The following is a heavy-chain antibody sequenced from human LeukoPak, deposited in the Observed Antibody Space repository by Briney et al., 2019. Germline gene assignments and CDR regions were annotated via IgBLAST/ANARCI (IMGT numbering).Heavy chain of an antibody. Sequence: SETLSLTCAVYGGSFSGYYWSWIRQPPGKGLEWIGEINHSGSTNYNPSLKSRVTISVDTSKNQFSLKLSSVTAADTAVYYCARGRGYSGSYYISYYYYGMDVWGQGTTVTVSS. D-gene: IGHD1-26*01. V-gene: IGHV4-34*01. CDR3: ARGRGYSGSYYISYYYYGMDV. CDR2: INHSGST. J-gene: IGHJ6*02. CDR1: GGSFSGYY.